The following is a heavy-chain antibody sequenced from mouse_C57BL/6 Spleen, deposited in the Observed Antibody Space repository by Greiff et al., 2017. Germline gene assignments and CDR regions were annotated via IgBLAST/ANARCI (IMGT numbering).Heavy chain of an antibody. Sequence: VQLQQPGAELVRPGSSVKLSCKASGYTFTSYWMDWVKQRPGQGLEWIGNIYPSDSETHYNQKFKDKATLTVDKSSSTAYMQLSSLTSEDSAVYYCARDYYGSSYDWYFDVWGTGTTVTVSS. CDR1: GYTFTSYW. CDR3: ARDYYGSSYDWYFDV. J-gene: IGHJ1*03. CDR2: IYPSDSET. D-gene: IGHD1-1*01. V-gene: IGHV1-61*01.